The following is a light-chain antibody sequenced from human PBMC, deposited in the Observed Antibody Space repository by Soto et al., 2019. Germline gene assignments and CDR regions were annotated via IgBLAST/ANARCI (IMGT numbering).Light chain of an antibody. V-gene: IGLV4-69*01. J-gene: IGLJ2*01. CDR3: QTWGTGIHVV. Sequence: CLGASVKLTCTLSSGHSSYAIAWHQQQPEKGPRYLMKLDSDGSHTKGDAIPDRFSGSSSGAERYLTISSLQSEDEADYYCQTWGTGIHVVFGGGTKLTVL. CDR1: SGHSSYA. CDR2: LDSDGSH.